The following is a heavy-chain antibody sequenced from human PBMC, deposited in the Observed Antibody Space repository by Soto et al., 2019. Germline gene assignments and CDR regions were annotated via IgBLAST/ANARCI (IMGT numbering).Heavy chain of an antibody. CDR1: GFTFSIYG. D-gene: IGHD6-13*01. Sequence: QVQLVESGGGVVQPGGSLRLSCAASGFTFSIYGMHWVRQAPGKGPEWVALIWYDGNNKYYADSVKGRFTISRDTSNNTLYLQMSSLRADDTAMYYCARGRGSRQPDSSSWSFDYWGQGTLVTVTS. CDR2: IWYDGNNK. V-gene: IGHV3-33*01. J-gene: IGHJ4*02. CDR3: ARGRGSRQPDSSSWSFDY.